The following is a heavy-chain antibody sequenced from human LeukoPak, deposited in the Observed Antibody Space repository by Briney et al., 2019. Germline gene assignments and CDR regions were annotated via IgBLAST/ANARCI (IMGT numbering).Heavy chain of an antibody. CDR3: ARVALGVGATSQGSWFDP. D-gene: IGHD1-26*01. Sequence: ASVKVSCKASGYTFTSYYMHWVRQAPGQGLEWMGIINPSGGSTSYAQKFQGRVTMTRDMSTSTVYMELSSLRSEDTAVYYCARVALGVGATSQGSWFDPWGQGTLVTVSS. V-gene: IGHV1-46*01. CDR1: GYTFTSYY. J-gene: IGHJ5*02. CDR2: INPSGGST.